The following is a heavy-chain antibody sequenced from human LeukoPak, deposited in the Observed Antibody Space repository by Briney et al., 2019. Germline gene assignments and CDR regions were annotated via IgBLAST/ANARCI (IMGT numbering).Heavy chain of an antibody. CDR2: IYTSGST. D-gene: IGHD6-13*01. CDR3: ARGGYSTVPGAFDI. CDR1: GGSISSYY. J-gene: IGHJ3*02. Sequence: PSETLSLTCTVSGGSISSYYWSWIRQPAGKGLEWIGRIYTSGSTNYNPSLKSRVTMSVDTSKNQFSLKLSSVTAADTAVYYCARGGYSTVPGAFDIWGQGTMVTVSS. V-gene: IGHV4-4*07.